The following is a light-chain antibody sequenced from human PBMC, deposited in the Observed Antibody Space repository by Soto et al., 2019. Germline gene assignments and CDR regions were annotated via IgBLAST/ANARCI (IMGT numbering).Light chain of an antibody. V-gene: IGLV3-21*02. CDR1: NIGSKT. Sequence: SSVLTQPPSVSVAPGQTARITCGGSNIGSKTVHWYQQKPGQAPVLVVYDDDDRPSRIPERFSGSNSGNTATLTISRVEAGDEDAYYCQVWDSSSDHPVFGGGTKLTVL. CDR2: DDD. J-gene: IGLJ2*01. CDR3: QVWDSSSDHPV.